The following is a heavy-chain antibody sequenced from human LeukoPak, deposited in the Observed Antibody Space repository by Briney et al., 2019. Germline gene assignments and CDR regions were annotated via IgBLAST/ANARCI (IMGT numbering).Heavy chain of an antibody. J-gene: IGHJ4*02. CDR2: INPNSGGT. V-gene: IGHV1-2*02. Sequence: ASVRVSCKASGYTFTGYYMHWVRQAPGQGLEWMGWINPNSGGTNYAQKFQGRVTMTRDTSTSTAYMELSRLRSDDTAVYYCARGNYYYGSGSYYRLDYWGQGTLVTVSS. D-gene: IGHD3-10*01. CDR3: ARGNYYYGSGSYYRLDY. CDR1: GYTFTGYY.